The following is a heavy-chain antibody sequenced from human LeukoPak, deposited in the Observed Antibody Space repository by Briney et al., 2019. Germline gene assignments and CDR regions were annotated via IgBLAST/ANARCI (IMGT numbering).Heavy chain of an antibody. CDR2: IRSDGSNK. CDR3: ARGSSGYYVG. Sequence: GGSLRLSCAGSGFSFSSYGMHWVRQAPGKGLEWMAFIRSDGSNKYYADSVKGRFTISRDNSKNTLYLQMNSLRAEDTAVYYCARGSSGYYVGWGQGTLVTVSS. J-gene: IGHJ4*02. D-gene: IGHD3-22*01. CDR1: GFSFSSYG. V-gene: IGHV3-30*02.